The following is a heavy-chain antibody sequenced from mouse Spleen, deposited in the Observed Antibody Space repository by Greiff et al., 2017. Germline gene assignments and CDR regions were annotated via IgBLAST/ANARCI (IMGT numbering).Heavy chain of an antibody. CDR3: ARNSYYFDY. V-gene: IGHV1-76*01. CDR2: IYPGSGNT. CDR1: GYTFTDYY. Sequence: QLQQSGAELVRPGASVKLSCKASGYTFTDYYINWVKQRPGQGLEWIARIYPGSGNTYYNEKFKGKATLTAEKSSSTAYMQLSSLTSEDSAVYFCARNSYYFDYWGQGTTLTVSS. J-gene: IGHJ2*01.